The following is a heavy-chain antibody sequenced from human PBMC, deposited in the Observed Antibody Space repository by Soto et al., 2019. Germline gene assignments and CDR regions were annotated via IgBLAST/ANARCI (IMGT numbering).Heavy chain of an antibody. V-gene: IGHV4-59*01. CDR1: GDSIRSYY. CDR3: ARKQYNWKI. Sequence: PSETLSLTCSVSGDSIRSYYWTWIRQPPGKGLQWIGYVFHTGNTNYNPSLKSRVTISEDASKNQVSLRLTSVTAADPAVHFCARKQYNWKIWGQGTLVTVSS. D-gene: IGHD1-20*01. J-gene: IGHJ4*02. CDR2: VFHTGNT.